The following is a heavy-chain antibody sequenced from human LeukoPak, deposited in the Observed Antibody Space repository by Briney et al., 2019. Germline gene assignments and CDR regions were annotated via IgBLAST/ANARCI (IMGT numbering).Heavy chain of an antibody. CDR1: GFTFRSSS. D-gene: IGHD5-18*01. Sequence: PGGSLRLSCTTSGFTFRSSSFNWVRQVPGKGLEWVASISSSGSYKYYADSVEGRFTISRDNDKDSLFLQMDSLRVEDTAVYFCARELGNGDTYANVPLGHWGQGTLVTVSS. CDR3: ARELGNGDTYANVPLGH. CDR2: ISSSGSYK. J-gene: IGHJ4*02. V-gene: IGHV3-21*01.